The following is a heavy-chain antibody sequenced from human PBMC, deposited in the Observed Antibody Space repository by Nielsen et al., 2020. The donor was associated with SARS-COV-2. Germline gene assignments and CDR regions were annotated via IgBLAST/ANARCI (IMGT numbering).Heavy chain of an antibody. V-gene: IGHV7-4-1*02. D-gene: IGHD5-24*01. J-gene: IGHJ4*02. CDR2: INTNTGNP. Sequence: KVSCKASGYTFNIYAINWVRQAPGQGLEWMGWINTNTGNPTYAQGFTGRFVFSLDTSVSTAYRQISSLKAEDTAVYYCARDRGDGYNSGVDYWGQGTLVTVSS. CDR3: ARDRGDGYNSGVDY. CDR1: GYTFNIYA.